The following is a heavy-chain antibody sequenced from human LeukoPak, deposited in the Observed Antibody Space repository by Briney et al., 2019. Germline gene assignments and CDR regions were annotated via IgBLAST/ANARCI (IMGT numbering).Heavy chain of an antibody. CDR2: VNRDGSET. CDR1: GFALSSHW. V-gene: IGHV3-7*03. Sequence: GGSLRLSCAASGFALSSHWMAWVRQVPGRGPEWVANVNRDGSETYYLDSVKGRFTISKDNAKNSLYLQMNSLRAEDTALYHCARNNGMDVWGQGTTVIVSS. J-gene: IGHJ6*02. CDR3: ARNNGMDV.